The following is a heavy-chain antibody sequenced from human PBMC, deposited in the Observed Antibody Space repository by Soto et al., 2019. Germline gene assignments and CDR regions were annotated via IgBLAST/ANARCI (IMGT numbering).Heavy chain of an antibody. V-gene: IGHV3-23*01. CDR2: IHGSGSST. J-gene: IGHJ3*01. CDR3: VRGDKGGFDL. Sequence: PGGSLRLSCAASGFTFSSDAMSWVRQAPGQGLEWVSAIHGSGSSTSYADSVKGRFTISRDNAKNTLYLQMNSLRAEDTAVYYCVRGDKGGFDLWGQGTTVTVSS. D-gene: IGHD2-21*02. CDR1: GFTFSSDA.